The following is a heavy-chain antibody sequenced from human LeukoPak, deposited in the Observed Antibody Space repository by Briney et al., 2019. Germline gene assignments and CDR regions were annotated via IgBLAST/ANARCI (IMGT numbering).Heavy chain of an antibody. CDR1: GYTFTSYD. J-gene: IGHJ6*03. Sequence: ASVKVSCKASGYTFTSYDINWVRQATGQGLEWMGWMNPNSGNTGYAQKFQGRVTITRNTSISTAYMELSSLRSEDTAVYYCARGVEQLVRGRNYYYMDVWGKGTTVTVSS. CDR3: ARGVEQLVRGRNYYYMDV. D-gene: IGHD6-6*01. V-gene: IGHV1-8*03. CDR2: MNPNSGNT.